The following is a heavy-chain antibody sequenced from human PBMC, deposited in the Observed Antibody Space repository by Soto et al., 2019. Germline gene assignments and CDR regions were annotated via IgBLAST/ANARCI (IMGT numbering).Heavy chain of an antibody. V-gene: IGHV4-39*01. Sequence: SETLSLTCTVSGGSISSISYYWGWIRQPPGKGLEYIGNIHYTGNTFYNASLKSRVTISVDTSKNQVSLKLRSVTAADTAVYYCARQVIAAAGTGYFQHWGQGAPVTAPQ. D-gene: IGHD6-13*01. J-gene: IGHJ1*01. CDR3: ARQVIAAAGTGYFQH. CDR2: IHYTGNT. CDR1: GGSISSISYY.